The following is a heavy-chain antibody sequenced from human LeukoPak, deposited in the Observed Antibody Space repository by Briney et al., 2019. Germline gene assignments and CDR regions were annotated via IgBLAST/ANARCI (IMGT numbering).Heavy chain of an antibody. J-gene: IGHJ5*02. V-gene: IGHV4-59*08. CDR3: ARRGGYCSSTSCLLWFDP. CDR1: GGSISSYY. Sequence: SETLSLTCTVSGGSISSYYWSWIRQPPGKGLEWIGYIYYSGSTNYNPSLKSRVTISVDTSKNQFSLKLSSVTAADTAVYYRARRGGYCSSTSCLLWFDPWGQGTLVTVSS. CDR2: IYYSGST. D-gene: IGHD2-2*01.